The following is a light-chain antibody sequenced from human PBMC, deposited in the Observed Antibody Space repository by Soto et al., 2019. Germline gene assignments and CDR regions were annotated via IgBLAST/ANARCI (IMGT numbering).Light chain of an antibody. Sequence: QSALTQPPSASVSLGQSVAVSCTGTSSDVGGYNYVSWYQQHPGKAPKLLIYEVNKRPSGVPDRFSGSKSGNTASLTVSGLQAEDEADYYCSSYGGSSVFGTGTKSPS. CDR1: SSDVGGYNY. V-gene: IGLV2-8*01. CDR2: EVN. J-gene: IGLJ1*01. CDR3: SSYGGSSV.